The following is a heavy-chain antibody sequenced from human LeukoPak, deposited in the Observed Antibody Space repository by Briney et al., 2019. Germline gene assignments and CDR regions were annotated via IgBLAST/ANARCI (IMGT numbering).Heavy chain of an antibody. D-gene: IGHD1-1*01. CDR3: TRDGIRVLDY. Sequence: SQALSLTCAISGDSVSSNSAAWNWIRQSPSRGLEWLGRTYYRSKWYNDYAVSVKSRIVINPDTSKNQFSLQLSSVTPEDTAVYYCTRDGIRVLDYWGQGILVTVSS. V-gene: IGHV6-1*01. CDR1: GDSVSSNSAA. CDR2: TYYRSKWYN. J-gene: IGHJ4*02.